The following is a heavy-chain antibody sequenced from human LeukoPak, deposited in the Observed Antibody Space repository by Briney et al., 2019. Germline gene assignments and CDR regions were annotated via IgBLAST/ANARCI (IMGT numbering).Heavy chain of an antibody. D-gene: IGHD4-11*01. CDR3: ARRGNSNSSNRFDY. CDR2: IYYSGST. Sequence: PSETLSLTCTVPGGSISSSNYYWAWIRQPPGKGLEWIGSIYYSGSTYYNPSLKSRVIISVDTSKNQFSLKLSSVTAADTAVYYCARRGNSNSSNRFDYWGQGTLVTVSS. V-gene: IGHV4-39*01. J-gene: IGHJ4*02. CDR1: GGSISSSNYY.